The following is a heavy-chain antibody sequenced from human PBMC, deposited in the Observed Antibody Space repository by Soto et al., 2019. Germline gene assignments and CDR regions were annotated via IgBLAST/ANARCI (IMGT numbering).Heavy chain of an antibody. V-gene: IGHV6-1*01. D-gene: IGHD6-13*01. CDR1: GDSVSSNSAA. CDR3: ARDQGSSSWSVDTNWFDP. CDR2: TYYRSKWYN. J-gene: IGHJ5*02. Sequence: SQTLSLTCAISGDSVSSNSAAWNWIRQSPSRGLDWLGRTYYRSKWYNDYAVSVKSRITINPDTSKNQFSLQLNSVTPEDTAVYYCARDQGSSSWSVDTNWFDPWGQGTLVTVSS.